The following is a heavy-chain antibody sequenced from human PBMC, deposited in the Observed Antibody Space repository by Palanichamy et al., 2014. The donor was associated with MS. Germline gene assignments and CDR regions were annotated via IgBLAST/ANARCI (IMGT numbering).Heavy chain of an antibody. CDR2: IDTGGST. V-gene: IGHV3-53*02. J-gene: IGHJ4*02. CDR1: GFIVSDNY. Sequence: VQLVETGGGLIQPGGSLRLSCAVSGFIVSDNYINWVRQAPGKGLEWVSVIDTGGSTYYADSVKGRFTISRDTSKNTVYLQMSSLRAEDTAVYFCARGRGYNDYRYFDYWGQGTLVTVSS. CDR3: ARGRGYNDYRYFDY. D-gene: IGHD1-1*01.